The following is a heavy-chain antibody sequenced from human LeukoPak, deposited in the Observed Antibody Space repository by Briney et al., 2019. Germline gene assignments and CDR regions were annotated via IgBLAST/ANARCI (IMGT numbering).Heavy chain of an antibody. CDR3: AKGSGYGSGWYYFDY. Sequence: GGSLRLSCAASGFTVSSKYMNWVRQAPGKGLEWVSAISGRGGSTDYTDSVKGRFTISRDNSNNALYLQMNSLRAEDTAVYYCAKGSGYGSGWYYFDYWGRGTLVTVSS. CDR1: GFTVSSKY. V-gene: IGHV3-23*01. J-gene: IGHJ4*02. CDR2: ISGRGGST. D-gene: IGHD6-19*01.